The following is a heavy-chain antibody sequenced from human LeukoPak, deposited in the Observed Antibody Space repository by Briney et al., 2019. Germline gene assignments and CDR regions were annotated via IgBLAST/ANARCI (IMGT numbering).Heavy chain of an antibody. CDR1: GVSLNTCCYY. CDR2: KYYSGST. J-gene: IGHJ4*02. CDR3: ARGRSYGFDFDS. D-gene: IGHD5-18*01. V-gene: IGHV4-61*01. Sequence: SETLSLTCDVSGVSLNTCCYYWTWIRQPPGKGLEWIGYKYYSGSTRYNSSLRSRLTISLDSSKNQFSLRLTSVTAADTAVYYCARGRSYGFDFDSWGPGTLVIVSS.